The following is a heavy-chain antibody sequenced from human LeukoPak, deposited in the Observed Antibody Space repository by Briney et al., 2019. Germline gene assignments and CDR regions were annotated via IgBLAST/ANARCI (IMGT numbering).Heavy chain of an antibody. CDR1: GFTFSSYS. D-gene: IGHD6-19*01. CDR2: ISSSSSYI. Sequence: GGSLRLSCAASGFTFSSYSMNWVRQAPGKGLEWVSSISSSSSYIYYADSVKGRFTISRDNAKNSLYLQMNSLRDEDTAVYYCARDLSSSGWYGVYFDYWGQGTLVTVSS. V-gene: IGHV3-21*01. CDR3: ARDLSSSGWYGVYFDY. J-gene: IGHJ4*02.